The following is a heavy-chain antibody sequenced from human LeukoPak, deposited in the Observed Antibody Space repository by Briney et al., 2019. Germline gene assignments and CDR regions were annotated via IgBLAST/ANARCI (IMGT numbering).Heavy chain of an antibody. CDR2: ISSDGSNE. CDR1: GFTFGSYW. CDR3: ARSLGTTVTKAPGY. J-gene: IGHJ4*02. V-gene: IGHV3-30*03. Sequence: GGSLRLSCAASGFTFGSYWMSWVRQAPGKGLEWVALISSDGSNEYYADSVKGRFTISRDNSKSTLYLQMNSLRAEDTALYYCARSLGTTVTKAPGYWGQGTLVTVSS. D-gene: IGHD4-11*01.